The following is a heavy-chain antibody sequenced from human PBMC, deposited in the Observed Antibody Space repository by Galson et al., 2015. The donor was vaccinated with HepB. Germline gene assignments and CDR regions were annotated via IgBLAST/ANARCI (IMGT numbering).Heavy chain of an antibody. J-gene: IGHJ3*02. CDR1: GLTFSDYY. V-gene: IGHV3-11*05. D-gene: IGHD3-22*01. Sequence: SLRLSCAASGLTFSDYYMSWLRQAPGKGLEWVSYISSSSSYTNYADSVKGRFTISRDNAKNSLYVQMNSLRAEDTAVYYCARERGIVVVTTGAFDIWGQGTMVTVSS. CDR2: ISSSSSYT. CDR3: ARERGIVVVTTGAFDI.